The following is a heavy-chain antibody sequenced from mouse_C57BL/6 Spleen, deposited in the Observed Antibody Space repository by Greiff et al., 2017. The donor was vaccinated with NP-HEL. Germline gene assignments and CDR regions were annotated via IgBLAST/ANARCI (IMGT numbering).Heavy chain of an antibody. CDR3: VRGGTTVDYYFDY. CDR1: GFSFNTYA. Sequence: EVMLVESGGGLVQPKGSLKLSCAASGFSFNTYAMNWVRQAPGKGLEWVARIRSKSNNYATYYADSVKDRFTISRDDSESMLYLQMNNLKTEDTAMYYCVRGGTTVDYYFDYWGQGTTLTVSS. V-gene: IGHV10-1*01. CDR2: IRSKSNNYAT. D-gene: IGHD1-1*01. J-gene: IGHJ2*01.